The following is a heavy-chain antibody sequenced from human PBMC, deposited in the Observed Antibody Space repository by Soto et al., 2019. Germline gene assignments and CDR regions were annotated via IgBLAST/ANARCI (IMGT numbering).Heavy chain of an antibody. J-gene: IGHJ4*02. D-gene: IGHD4-17*01. Sequence: PSETLSLTCTVSGGSISSGGYYWSWIRQHPGKGLEWIGYIYYSGSTYYKPSLKSRVTISVDTSKNQFSLKLSSVTAADTAVYYCARFYGPLYYFDYWGQGTLVTVSS. CDR2: IYYSGST. CDR3: ARFYGPLYYFDY. CDR1: GGSISSGGYY. V-gene: IGHV4-31*03.